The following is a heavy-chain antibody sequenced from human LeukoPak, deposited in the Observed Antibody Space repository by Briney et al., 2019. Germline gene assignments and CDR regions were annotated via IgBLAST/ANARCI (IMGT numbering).Heavy chain of an antibody. V-gene: IGHV3-30*18. D-gene: IGHD3-10*01. CDR3: AKLRGQLLWFGDPLLYYGMDV. J-gene: IGHJ6*04. Sequence: GGSLRLSCAASGFTFSSYGMHWVRQAPGKGLEWGAVISYDGSNKYYADSVKGRFTISRDNSKNTLYLQMNSLRAEDTAVYYCAKLRGQLLWFGDPLLYYGMDVWGKGTTVTVSS. CDR2: ISYDGSNK. CDR1: GFTFSSYG.